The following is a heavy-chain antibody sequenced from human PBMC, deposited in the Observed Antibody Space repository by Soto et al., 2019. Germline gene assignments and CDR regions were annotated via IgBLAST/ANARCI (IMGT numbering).Heavy chain of an antibody. CDR2: IDGGTGQT. J-gene: IGHJ6*02. CDR1: GYTFTTHA. V-gene: IGHV1-3*01. Sequence: ASVKVSCKASGYTFTTHAMPWVRQAPGQRLEWMGWIDGGTGQTKHSQRFQGRVNITRDTSASTAYMDLSSLRSEDTAVYYCARGKGMEENYYYYGLDIWGQGTTVTV. CDR3: ARGKGMEENYYYYGLDI. D-gene: IGHD1-1*01.